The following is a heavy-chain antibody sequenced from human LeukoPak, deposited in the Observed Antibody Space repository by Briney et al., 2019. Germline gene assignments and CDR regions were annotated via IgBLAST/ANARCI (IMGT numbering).Heavy chain of an antibody. J-gene: IGHJ5*02. D-gene: IGHD3-16*01. CDR1: GGSISSYY. CDR2: ISYSGST. CDR3: ARGTSYVWGSYTES. Sequence: SETLSLTCTVPGGSISSYYWSWIRQPPGKGLEWIGYISYSGSTNYNPSLKSRVTMSADTSKNQLSLKLSSVTAADTAVYYCARGTSYVWGSYTESWGQGTLVTVSS. V-gene: IGHV4-59*01.